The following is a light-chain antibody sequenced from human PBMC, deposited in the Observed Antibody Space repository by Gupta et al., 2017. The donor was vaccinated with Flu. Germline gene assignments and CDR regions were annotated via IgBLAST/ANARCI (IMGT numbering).Light chain of an antibody. CDR2: EVS. CDR1: SSDIGAYNR. J-gene: IGLJ3*02. Sequence: QSALTQPASVSGSPGQSITISCTGTSSDIGAYNRVSWYQQHPGKAPKLMIYEVSNRPSGVSDRFSGSKSGNTASLTIAGLQAEDEADYYCSSYTTTSNLWVFGGGTELTVL. CDR3: SSYTTTSNLWV. V-gene: IGLV2-14*01.